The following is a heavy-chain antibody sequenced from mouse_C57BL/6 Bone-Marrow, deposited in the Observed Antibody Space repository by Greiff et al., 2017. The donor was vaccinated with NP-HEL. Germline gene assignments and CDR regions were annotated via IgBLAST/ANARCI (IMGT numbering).Heavy chain of an antibody. CDR1: GYAFSSSW. Sequence: QVQLQQPGAELVKPGASVKLSCKASGYAFSSSWMNWVKQRPGKGLEWIGRIYPGDGDTNYNGKFKGKATLTADKSSSTAYMQLSSLTSEDSAVYFCARDYGSSPHWYFDVWGTGTTVTVSS. CDR3: ARDYGSSPHWYFDV. CDR2: IYPGDGDT. D-gene: IGHD1-1*01. V-gene: IGHV1-82*01. J-gene: IGHJ1*03.